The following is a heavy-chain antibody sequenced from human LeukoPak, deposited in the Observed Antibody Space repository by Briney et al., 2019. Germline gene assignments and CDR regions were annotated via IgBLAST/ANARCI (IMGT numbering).Heavy chain of an antibody. CDR1: GFTFSSYW. CDR2: IKHDGSEK. Sequence: GGSLRLSCEASGFTFSSYWMSWVRQTPGKGLEWVANIKHDGSEKYYVDSVKGRFTVSRGNAKNSLYLQMNSLRVEDTAVYFCTRGSTGYWGQGTLVTVSS. D-gene: IGHD1-1*01. CDR3: TRGSTGY. J-gene: IGHJ4*02. V-gene: IGHV3-7*04.